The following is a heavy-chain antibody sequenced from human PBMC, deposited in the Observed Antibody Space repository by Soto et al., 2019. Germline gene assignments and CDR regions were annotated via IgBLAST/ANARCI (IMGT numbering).Heavy chain of an antibody. V-gene: IGHV4-59*12. Sequence: PSETLSLTCTVSGGSISSYYWSWIRLPPGKGLEWIGYIYHSGSTYYNPSLKSRVTISVDRSKNTLYLQMNSLRAEDTAVYYCARDRAIAYSGFDPWGQGTLVTVSS. J-gene: IGHJ5*02. CDR1: GGSISSYY. CDR3: ARDRAIAYSGFDP. CDR2: IYHSGST. D-gene: IGHD2-2*02.